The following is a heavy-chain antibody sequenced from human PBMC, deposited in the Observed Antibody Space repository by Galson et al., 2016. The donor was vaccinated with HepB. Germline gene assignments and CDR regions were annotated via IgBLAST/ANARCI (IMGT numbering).Heavy chain of an antibody. CDR1: GFTFSSSE. CDR3: ARNMLRAAYFDY. D-gene: IGHD2-15*01. J-gene: IGHJ4*02. Sequence: SLRLSCAASGFTFSSSEMNWLRQAPGKGLEWVSYITGSSDFIKYADSVKGRLTVSRDNAKNSVYLHMNSLRDEDTAVYFCARNMLRAAYFDYWSQGTLVTVSS. CDR2: ITGSSDFI. V-gene: IGHV3-48*02.